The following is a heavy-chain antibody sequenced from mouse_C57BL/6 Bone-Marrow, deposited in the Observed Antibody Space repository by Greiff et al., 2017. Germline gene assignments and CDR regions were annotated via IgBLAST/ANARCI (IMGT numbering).Heavy chain of an antibody. Sequence: QVQLQQSGAELVRPGTSVKVSCKASGYAFTNYLIEWVKQRPGQGLEWIGVINPGSGGTNYNEKFKGKATLTADKSSSAAYMQLSSLTSEDSAVYFCARSLYYYYAMVYWGQGTSVTVSS. CDR3: ARSLYYYYAMVY. D-gene: IGHD2-1*01. CDR2: INPGSGGT. J-gene: IGHJ4*01. CDR1: GYAFTNYL. V-gene: IGHV1-54*01.